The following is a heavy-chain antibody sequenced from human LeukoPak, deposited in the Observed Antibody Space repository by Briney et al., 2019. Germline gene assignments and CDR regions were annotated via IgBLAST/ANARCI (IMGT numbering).Heavy chain of an antibody. V-gene: IGHV4-61*10. J-gene: IGHJ6*03. D-gene: IGHD6-13*01. CDR3: ARTTEAHSWRTRYYDYYMDV. CDR2: IYPFGST. CDR1: GASVGSGDHY. Sequence: PSETLSLTCTVSGASVGSGDHYWSWIRQPAGKGLEWVGRIYPFGSTSYNPSLKSRVTISVDTSKNQFSLKLSSVTAADTAVYYCARTTEAHSWRTRYYDYYMDVWGKGTTVTVSS.